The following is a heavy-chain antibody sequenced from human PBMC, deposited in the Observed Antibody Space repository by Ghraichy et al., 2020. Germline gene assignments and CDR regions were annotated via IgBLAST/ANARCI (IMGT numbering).Heavy chain of an antibody. CDR2: INAGNGNT. CDR1: GYTFTSYA. J-gene: IGHJ6*02. D-gene: IGHD4-17*01. CDR3: ARDLLDYGDSYYYYYYGMDV. V-gene: IGHV1-3*01. Sequence: ESLNISCKASGYTFTSYAMHWVRQAPGQRLEWMGWINAGNGNTKYSQKFQGRVTITSDTSASTAYMELSSLRSEDTAVYYCARDLLDYGDSYYYYYYGMDVWGQGTTVTVSS.